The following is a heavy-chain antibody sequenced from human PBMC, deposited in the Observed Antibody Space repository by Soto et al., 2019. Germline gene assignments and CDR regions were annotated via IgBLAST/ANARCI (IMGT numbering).Heavy chain of an antibody. CDR3: ARSVFGAYYGSGSYYWFDP. J-gene: IGHJ5*02. D-gene: IGHD3-10*01. CDR1: GGTFSSYA. Sequence: SVKVSCKAAGGTFSSYAISWVRQAPGQGLEWMGGIIPIFGTANYAQKFQGRVTITADEYTSTAYMELSSLRSEDTAVYYCARSVFGAYYGSGSYYWFDPWGQGTLVTVSS. V-gene: IGHV1-69*13. CDR2: IIPIFGTA.